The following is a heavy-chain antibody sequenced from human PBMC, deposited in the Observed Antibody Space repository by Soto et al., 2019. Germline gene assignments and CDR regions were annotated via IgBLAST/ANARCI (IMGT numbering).Heavy chain of an antibody. CDR2: IYPGDSDT. Sequence: GESLKISCKGAGYSFTSYWIGWVRQMPGKGLELMGIIYPGDSDTRYSPSFQGQVTISADKSISTAYLQWSSLKASDTAMYYCARTAAAGKYYYGMDVWGQGTTVTVSS. V-gene: IGHV5-51*01. CDR1: GYSFTSYW. J-gene: IGHJ6*02. D-gene: IGHD6-13*01. CDR3: ARTAAAGKYYYGMDV.